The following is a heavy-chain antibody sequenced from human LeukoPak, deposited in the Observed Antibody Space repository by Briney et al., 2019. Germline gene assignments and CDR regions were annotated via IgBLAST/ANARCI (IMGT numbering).Heavy chain of an antibody. CDR1: GGSISSSSYY. CDR2: IYYSGST. CDR3: ARDSISGGNDY. J-gene: IGHJ4*02. V-gene: IGHV4-39*07. Sequence: SGTLSLTCAVSGGSISSSSYYWGWIRQPPGKGLEWIGSIYYSGSTYYNPSLKSRVTISVDTSKNQFSLKLSSVTAADTAVYYCARDSISGGNDYWGQGTLVTVSS. D-gene: IGHD2-15*01.